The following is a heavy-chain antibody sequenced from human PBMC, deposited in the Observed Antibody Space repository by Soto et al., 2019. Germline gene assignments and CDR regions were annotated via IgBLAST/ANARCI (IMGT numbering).Heavy chain of an antibody. CDR3: ARGVPYYYGSGTLYYFDF. D-gene: IGHD3-10*01. CDR2: IRQDGSEK. J-gene: IGHJ4*02. V-gene: IGHV3-7*01. Sequence: GGSLRLSCAASGFTFSSYWMSWVRQAPGKGLEWVAIIRQDGSEKYYVDSVKGRFTISRDNAKNSLYLQMNSLRAEDTAVYYCARGVPYYYGSGTLYYFDFWGQGTLVTVSS. CDR1: GFTFSSYW.